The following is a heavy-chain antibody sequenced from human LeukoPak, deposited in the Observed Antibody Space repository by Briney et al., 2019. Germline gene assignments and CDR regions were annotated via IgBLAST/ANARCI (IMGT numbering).Heavy chain of an antibody. CDR2: IQSKTDGGTT. CDR1: GFTFSNTW. Sequence: NPGGSLRLSCAASGFTFSNTWMNWVRQAPGKGLEWVGRIQSKTDGGTTEYAAPVKGRFTISRDDSKTTLYLQMNSLKTEDTAVYYCATLTVRGVINIWGQGTLVTVPS. J-gene: IGHJ4*02. V-gene: IGHV3-15*01. CDR3: ATLTVRGVINI. D-gene: IGHD3-10*01.